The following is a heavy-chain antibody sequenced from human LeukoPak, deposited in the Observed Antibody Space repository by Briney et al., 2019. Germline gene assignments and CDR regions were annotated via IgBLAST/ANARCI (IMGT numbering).Heavy chain of an antibody. CDR1: GFTFSSYA. J-gene: IGHJ4*02. CDR2: ISYDGSNK. V-gene: IGHV3-30*04. Sequence: GGSLRLSCAVSGFTFSSYAMHWVRQAPGKGLEWVAVISYDGSNKYYADSVKGRFTNSRDNSKNTLYLQMDSLRAEDTAVVDCARGGRCSSTSGYEDYWGQGTLVTVSS. D-gene: IGHD2-2*01. CDR3: ARGGRCSSTSGYEDY.